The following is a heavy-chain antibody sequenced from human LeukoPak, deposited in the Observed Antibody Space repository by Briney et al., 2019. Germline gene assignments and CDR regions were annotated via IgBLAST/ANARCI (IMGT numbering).Heavy chain of an antibody. J-gene: IGHJ4*02. D-gene: IGHD3-10*01. Sequence: PGGSLRLSCAASGFTFSSYAMSWVRQAPGKGLEWVSVIYSGGSTYYADSVKGRFTISRDNSKNTLYLQMNSLRAEDTAVYYCARDGWFGELYQHWGQGTLVTVSS. V-gene: IGHV3-66*01. CDR2: IYSGGST. CDR3: ARDGWFGELYQH. CDR1: GFTFSSYA.